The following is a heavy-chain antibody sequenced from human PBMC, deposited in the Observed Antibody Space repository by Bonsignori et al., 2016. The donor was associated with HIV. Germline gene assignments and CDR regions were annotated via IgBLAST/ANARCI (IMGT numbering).Heavy chain of an antibody. V-gene: IGHV4-39*07. J-gene: IGHJ4*02. Sequence: SETLSLTCTVSGGSISSSSYYWGWIRQPPGKGLEWIGSIYYSGSTYYNPSLKSRVTISVDTSKNQFSLKLSSVTAADTAVYYCARDIEATVFDYWGQGTLVTVSS. CDR3: ARDIEATVFDY. CDR1: GGSISSSSYY. CDR2: IYYSGST. D-gene: IGHD4-17*01.